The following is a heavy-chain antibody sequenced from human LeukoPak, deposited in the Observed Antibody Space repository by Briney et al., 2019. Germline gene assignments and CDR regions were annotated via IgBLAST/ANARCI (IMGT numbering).Heavy chain of an antibody. CDR2: IYTSGST. Sequence: PSETMSLTCTVSGGSISSYYWSWIRQPAGKGLEWIGRIYTSGSTNYNPSLKSRVTMSVYTSKNQFSLKLSSVTAADTAVYYCAVAMVRGGVDYWGQGTLVTVSS. V-gene: IGHV4-4*07. D-gene: IGHD3-10*01. CDR3: AVAMVRGGVDY. CDR1: GGSISSYY. J-gene: IGHJ4*02.